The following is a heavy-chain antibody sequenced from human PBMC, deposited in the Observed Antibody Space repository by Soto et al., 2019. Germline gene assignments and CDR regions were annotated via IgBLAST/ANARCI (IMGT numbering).Heavy chain of an antibody. CDR1: GSTFSRYD. Sequence: GGSLRLSCAASGSTFSRYDIHWVRQAPGKGLEWVAHISPDGNNAYYADSVKGRFTISRDNARNTVYLQVNSLRPEDTAVYHCVRGPRQGAFDIWGQGTLVTVSS. CDR3: VRGPRQGAFDI. CDR2: ISPDGNNA. J-gene: IGHJ3*02. V-gene: IGHV3-30-3*01.